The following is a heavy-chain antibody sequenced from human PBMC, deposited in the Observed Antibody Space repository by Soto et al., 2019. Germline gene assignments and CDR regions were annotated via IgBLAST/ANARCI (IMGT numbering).Heavy chain of an antibody. CDR1: GYTFTDYF. D-gene: IGHD3-3*01. J-gene: IGHJ3*02. CDR2: INPYSGGA. Sequence: ASVKVSCKASGYTFTDYFIHWVRQAPGQGLEWIGWINPYSGGADLSQKFQGRVTMTRDTSISTAYMEVNSLRAEDTAVYYCARTKVESGAVDAFDIWGQGTMVTVSS. V-gene: IGHV1-2*02. CDR3: ARTKVESGAVDAFDI.